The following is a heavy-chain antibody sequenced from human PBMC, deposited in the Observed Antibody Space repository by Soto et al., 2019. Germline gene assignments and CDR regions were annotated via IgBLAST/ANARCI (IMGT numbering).Heavy chain of an antibody. J-gene: IGHJ4*02. Sequence: RWGSLRLSCAASGFTFISYSMNFFRHSPVKGLEWVSCISSSSSTIYYADSVKGRFTISRDNAKNSLYLQMNSLRDEDTAVYYCAREGNLRYCSSTSCYHTPLFDYWGQGTLVTVSS. V-gene: IGHV3-48*02. CDR1: GFTFISYS. CDR2: ISSSSSTI. CDR3: AREGNLRYCSSTSCYHTPLFDY. D-gene: IGHD2-2*01.